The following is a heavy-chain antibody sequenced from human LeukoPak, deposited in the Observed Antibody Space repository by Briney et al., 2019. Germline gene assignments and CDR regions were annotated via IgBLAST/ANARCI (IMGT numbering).Heavy chain of an antibody. D-gene: IGHD3-22*01. V-gene: IGHV4-4*07. CDR3: ARIYDSSGYPSFDP. J-gene: IGHJ5*02. CDR1: GGSISSYY. CDR2: IYTSGST. Sequence: SETLSLTYTVSGGSISSYYWSWIRQPAGKGLEWIGRIYTSGSTNYNPSLKSRVTMSVDTSKNQFSLKLSSVTAADTAVYYCARIYDSSGYPSFDPWGQGTLVTVSS.